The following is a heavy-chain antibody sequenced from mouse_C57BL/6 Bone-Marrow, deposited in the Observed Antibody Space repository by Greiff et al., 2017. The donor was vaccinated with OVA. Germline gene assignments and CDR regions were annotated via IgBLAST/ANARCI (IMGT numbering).Heavy chain of an antibody. D-gene: IGHD2-4*01. J-gene: IGHJ1*03. Sequence: VKLMESGAELVRPGASVKLSCKASGYTFTDYYINWVKQRPGQGLEWIARIYPGSGNTYYNEKFKGKATLTAEKSSSTAYMQLSSLTSEDSAVYFCARGGYDYDGYWYFDVWGTGTTVTVSS. CDR2: IYPGSGNT. CDR1: GYTFTDYY. CDR3: ARGGYDYDGYWYFDV. V-gene: IGHV1-76*01.